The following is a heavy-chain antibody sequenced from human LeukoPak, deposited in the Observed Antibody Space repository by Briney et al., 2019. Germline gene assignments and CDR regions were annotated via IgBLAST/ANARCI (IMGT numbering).Heavy chain of an antibody. CDR3: ARGAAAGRSVFDY. CDR2: ISYDGSNK. V-gene: IGHV3-30*04. D-gene: IGHD6-13*01. Sequence: PGRSLRLSCAASGFTFSSYAMHWVRQAPGKGLEWVAAISYDGSNKYYADSVKGRFTISRDNSKNTLYLQMNSLRAEDTAVYYCARGAAAGRSVFDYWGQGTLVTVSS. CDR1: GFTFSSYA. J-gene: IGHJ4*02.